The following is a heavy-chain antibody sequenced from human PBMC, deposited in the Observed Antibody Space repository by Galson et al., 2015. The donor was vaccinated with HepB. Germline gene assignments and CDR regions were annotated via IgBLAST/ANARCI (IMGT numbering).Heavy chain of an antibody. CDR3: ARGFGNSFGYGYYYDGMDV. CDR1: GGSFSGYY. CDR2: VNHSGST. D-gene: IGHD5-18*01. V-gene: IGHV4-34*01. J-gene: IGHJ6*02. Sequence: ETLSLTCAVYGGSFSGYYWSWIRQPPGKGLEWIGEVNHSGSTNYNPSLKSRVTLSVDTSKNQFSLKLTSVTAADTAVYYCARGFGNSFGYGYYYDGMDVWGQGTTVTVSS.